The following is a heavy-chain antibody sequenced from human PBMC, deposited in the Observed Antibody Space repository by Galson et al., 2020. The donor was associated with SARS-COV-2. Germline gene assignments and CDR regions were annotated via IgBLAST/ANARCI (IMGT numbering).Heavy chain of an antibody. Sequence: SVQISCKTSGFRFTASAVQWVRQARGQRLEGIGWIVVGRGKTNYAQKFQERVTITRDMSTTTAYMELSSLRAEDTAVYYCAAFVGNNPAYWGQGTLVSVSS. CDR2: IVVGRGKT. CDR1: GFRFTASA. J-gene: IGHJ4*02. D-gene: IGHD1-26*01. V-gene: IGHV1-58*01. CDR3: AAFVGNNPAY.